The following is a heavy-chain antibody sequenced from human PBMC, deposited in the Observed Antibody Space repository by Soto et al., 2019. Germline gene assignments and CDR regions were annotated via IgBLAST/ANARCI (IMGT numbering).Heavy chain of an antibody. Sequence: GPLRLSCAASGFTFSSYAMSWVRQAPGKGLEWVSAISGSGGSTYYADSVKGRFTISRDNSKNTLYLQMNSLRAEDTAVYYCAKDFSMDYYFDYWGQGTLVTVSS. D-gene: IGHD2-2*03. CDR3: AKDFSMDYYFDY. J-gene: IGHJ4*02. CDR1: GFTFSSYA. CDR2: ISGSGGST. V-gene: IGHV3-23*01.